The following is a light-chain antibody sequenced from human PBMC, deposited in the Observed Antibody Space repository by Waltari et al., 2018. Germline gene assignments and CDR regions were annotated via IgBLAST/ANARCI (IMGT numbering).Light chain of an antibody. CDR3: SSYTTTSAII. J-gene: IGLJ2*01. CDR1: SSDVGGYNY. V-gene: IGLV2-14*03. Sequence: QSALTQPASVSGSPGQSITISCTGTSSDVGGYNYVAWYQQYPGKAPKLILFDVSRWPSGVSNRFSGSKSGNTASLTISGLQAGDEADYYCSSYTTTSAIIFGGGTTLTVL. CDR2: DVS.